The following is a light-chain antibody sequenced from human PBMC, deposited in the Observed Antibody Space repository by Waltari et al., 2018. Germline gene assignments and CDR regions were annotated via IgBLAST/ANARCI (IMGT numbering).Light chain of an antibody. V-gene: IGLV5-45*02. Sequence: QAVLTQPSSLSASPGASASLTCTLRSGIHAGTYRINWYQHKPGSPPQYLLRYKSDSDKQQGSGVPSRFSGSKDASANAGILLISGLQSEDEADYYCMIWHSSAWVFGGGTKLTVL. CDR1: SGIHAGTYR. CDR3: MIWHSSAWV. J-gene: IGLJ3*02. CDR2: YKSDSDK.